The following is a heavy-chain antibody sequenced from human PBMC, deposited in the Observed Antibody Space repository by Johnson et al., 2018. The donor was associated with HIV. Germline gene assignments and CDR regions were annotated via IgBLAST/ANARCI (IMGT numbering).Heavy chain of an antibody. V-gene: IGHV3-20*04. CDR2: ISWNGGST. CDR1: GFTFTDHY. CDR3: ARGARWGCSDAFDI. J-gene: IGHJ3*02. Sequence: MLLVESGGGLVQPGESLRLSCAASGFTFTDHYMDWVRQAPGKGLEWVSGISWNGGSTGYADSVKGRFTISRDNAKNSLSLQMNSLRAEDTALYYCARGARWGCSDAFDIWGQGTMVTVSS. D-gene: IGHD3-16*01.